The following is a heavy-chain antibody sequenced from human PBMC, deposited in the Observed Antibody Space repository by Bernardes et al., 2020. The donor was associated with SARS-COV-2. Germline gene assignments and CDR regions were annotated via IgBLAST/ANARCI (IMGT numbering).Heavy chain of an antibody. V-gene: IGHV3-30*03. D-gene: IGHD6-19*01. Sequence: GGSLRLSCVGSGFTFSNYGMHWVRQAPGKGLEWVSRISYDGNYLNYGDSVKGRFTISRDNSKNTLFLQMNSLRREDTAVYVCAIGAVAGSERFAFWGQGTLVTVSS. CDR3: AIGAVAGSERFAF. CDR1: GFTFSNYG. CDR2: ISYDGNYL. J-gene: IGHJ4*02.